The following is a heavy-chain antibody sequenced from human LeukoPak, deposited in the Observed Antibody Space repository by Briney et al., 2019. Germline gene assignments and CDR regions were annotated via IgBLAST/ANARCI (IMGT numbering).Heavy chain of an antibody. J-gene: IGHJ6*02. V-gene: IGHV3-30*18. CDR2: ISYDGSNK. CDR1: GFTFSSYG. CDR3: AKEEVSSYGGGMWALVDYYYYGMDV. Sequence: GRSLRLSCAASGFTFSSYGMHWVRQAPGKGLEWVAVISYDGSNKYYADSVKGRLTISRDNSKNTLYLQMNSLRAEDTAVYYCAKEEVSSYGGGMWALVDYYYYGMDVWGQGTTVTVSS. D-gene: IGHD2-21*01.